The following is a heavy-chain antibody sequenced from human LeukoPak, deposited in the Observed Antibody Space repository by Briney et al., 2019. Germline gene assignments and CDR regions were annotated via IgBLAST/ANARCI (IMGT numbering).Heavy chain of an antibody. CDR1: GFTFSNYQ. Sequence: GGSLSLSCAASGFTFSNYQMSWVRQAPGKEPQWVAGIRGSSIAYADSVKGRIIISRDNAKSSLYLQLNSLRDEDMAVYYCVRGGDAYASDWFDAWGQGTLVTVSS. D-gene: IGHD3-10*01. CDR2: IRGSSI. CDR3: VRGGDAYASDWFDA. V-gene: IGHV3-48*03. J-gene: IGHJ5*02.